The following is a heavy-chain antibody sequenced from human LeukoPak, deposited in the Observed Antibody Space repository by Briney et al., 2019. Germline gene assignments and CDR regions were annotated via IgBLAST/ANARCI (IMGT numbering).Heavy chain of an antibody. J-gene: IGHJ4*02. CDR3: ARDGSGSFDY. Sequence: GRSLRLSCAASGFTFSSYGMHWVRQAPGKGLEWVAVIWYDGSNKYYADSVKGRFAISRDNSKNTLYLQMNSLRAEDTAVYYCARDGSGSFDYWGQGTLVTVSS. D-gene: IGHD3-10*01. CDR2: IWYDGSNK. CDR1: GFTFSSYG. V-gene: IGHV3-33*01.